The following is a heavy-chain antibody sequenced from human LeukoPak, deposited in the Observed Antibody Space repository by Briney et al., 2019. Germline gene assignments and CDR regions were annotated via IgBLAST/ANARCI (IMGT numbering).Heavy chain of an antibody. Sequence: ASVKVSCKASGYIFTSYYMYWVRRAPGQGLEWMGIINPSGGSIRYAQKFQGRVTMTRDTSTSTVYMELSSLRSEDTAVYYCARGRNYYDSSRYYYEGDAFDIWGQGTMVTVSS. J-gene: IGHJ3*02. CDR3: ARGRNYYDSSRYYYEGDAFDI. D-gene: IGHD3-22*01. CDR1: GYIFTSYY. V-gene: IGHV1-46*01. CDR2: INPSGGSI.